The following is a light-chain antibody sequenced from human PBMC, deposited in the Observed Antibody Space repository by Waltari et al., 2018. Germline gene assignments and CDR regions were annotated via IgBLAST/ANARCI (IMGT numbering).Light chain of an antibody. V-gene: IGKV3-11*01. CDR2: GAS. CDR3: LKRAGGPL. J-gene: IGKJ4*01. CDR1: QSVNKY. Sequence: EIVLTQSPATLSLSPGESATLSCRASQSVNKYLDWFQQNPGQAPRLLIYGASNRAAGIPARFSGSGSGTDFTLTISSLEPEDFAVYYCLKRAGGPLLGGGTKVE.